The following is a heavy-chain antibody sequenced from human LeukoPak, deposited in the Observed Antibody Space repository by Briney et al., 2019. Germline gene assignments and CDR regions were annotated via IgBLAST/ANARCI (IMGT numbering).Heavy chain of an antibody. D-gene: IGHD4-17*01. CDR2: ISASGDKT. Sequence: GGSLRLPCAASNFTFGVYAMSWVRQAPGKGLEWISLISASGDKTYYADSVKGRFTVSRDNSRNTMYLQMDSLRAEDTAVYYCAKDRDGDFYFYMDVWGTRTTVIVSS. J-gene: IGHJ6*03. CDR3: AKDRDGDFYFYMDV. CDR1: NFTFGVYA. V-gene: IGHV3-23*01.